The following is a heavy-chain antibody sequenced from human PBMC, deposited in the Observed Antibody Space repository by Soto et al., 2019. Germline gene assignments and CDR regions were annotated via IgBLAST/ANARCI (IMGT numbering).Heavy chain of an antibody. CDR1: GGSFSGYY. Sequence: QVQLQQWGAGLLKPSETLSLTCAVSGGSFSGYYWSWIRQPPGKGLEWIGEMNDSGNTKYNASLESRVAISVDTSKGHFSLTLTSVTAPDTAVYYCASPRWNYIYWGQGTLVAVSS. V-gene: IGHV4-34*01. D-gene: IGHD1-7*01. CDR2: MNDSGNT. J-gene: IGHJ4*02. CDR3: ASPRWNYIY.